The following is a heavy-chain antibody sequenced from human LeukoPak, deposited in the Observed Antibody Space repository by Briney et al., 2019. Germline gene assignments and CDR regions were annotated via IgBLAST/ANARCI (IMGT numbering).Heavy chain of an antibody. CDR3: AKDLAKYSSTYYFDY. Sequence: ASVKVPCKNPGYSIAGYYIHWVRQAPGQGLEWMGRIKPNNGDTSYAQKFQGRVTMTRDTSLSTIYMELNSLRSDDTAVYYCAKDLAKYSSTYYFDYWGQGTLVTVSS. D-gene: IGHD6-19*01. CDR2: IKPNNGDT. CDR1: GYSIAGYY. J-gene: IGHJ4*02. V-gene: IGHV1-2*06.